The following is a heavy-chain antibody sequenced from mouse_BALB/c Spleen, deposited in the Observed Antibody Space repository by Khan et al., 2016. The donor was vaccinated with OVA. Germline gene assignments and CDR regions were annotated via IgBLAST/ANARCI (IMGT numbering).Heavy chain of an antibody. CDR3: ARVGPDHANYGAWFAY. J-gene: IGHJ3*01. CDR2: INPSNGYT. CDR1: GYTFTSYT. V-gene: IGHV1-4*01. Sequence: QVQLKQSGAELARPGASVKMSCKASGYTFTSYTMHWVKQRPGQGLEWIGYINPSNGYTNYNQKFRDKATLTADKSSSTAYMQLSSLTSEDSAVYYCARVGPDHANYGAWFAYWGQGTLVTVSA. D-gene: IGHD2-1*01.